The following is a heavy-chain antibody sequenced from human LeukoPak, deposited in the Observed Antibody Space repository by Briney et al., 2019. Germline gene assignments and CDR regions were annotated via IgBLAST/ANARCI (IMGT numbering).Heavy chain of an antibody. D-gene: IGHD2-2*02. CDR3: ARGRTLYYYYGMDV. CDR2: INAGNGTT. CDR1: GYTFSNYA. J-gene: IGHJ6*02. Sequence: ASVKVSCKASGYTFSNYAMHWVRQAPGQRLEWMGWINAGNGTTKYSQKLQGRVTITRDTSASTAYMELSSLRSEDTAVYYCARGRTLYYYYGMDVWGQGTTVTVSS. V-gene: IGHV1-3*01.